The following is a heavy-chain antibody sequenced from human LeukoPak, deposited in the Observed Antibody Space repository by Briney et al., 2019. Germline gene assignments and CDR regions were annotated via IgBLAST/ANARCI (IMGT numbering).Heavy chain of an antibody. CDR3: ASRNVVVAATSSVYYYYYMDV. V-gene: IGHV1-24*01. CDR2: FDPEDGET. J-gene: IGHJ6*03. Sequence: GASVKVSCKVSGYTLTELSMHWVRQAPGKGLEWMGGFDPEDGETIYAQKFQGRVTMTEDTSTDTAYMELSSLRSEDTAVYYCASRNVVVAATSSVYYYYYMDVRGKGTTVTVSS. D-gene: IGHD2-15*01. CDR1: GYTLTELS.